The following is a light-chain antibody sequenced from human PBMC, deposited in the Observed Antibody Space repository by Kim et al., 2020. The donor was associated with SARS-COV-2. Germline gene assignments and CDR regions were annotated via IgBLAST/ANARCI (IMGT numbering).Light chain of an antibody. CDR1: SSNIETND. CDR2: DNN. Sequence: QSVLTQPPSVSAAPGQEVTISCSGSSSNIETNDVSWYQQLPGTAPKLLIYDNNNRPSGIPDRFSGSKSGTSATLGITGLQTGDEADYYCGTWDSSLSAGVFGGGTKVTVL. CDR3: GTWDSSLSAGV. V-gene: IGLV1-51*01. J-gene: IGLJ3*02.